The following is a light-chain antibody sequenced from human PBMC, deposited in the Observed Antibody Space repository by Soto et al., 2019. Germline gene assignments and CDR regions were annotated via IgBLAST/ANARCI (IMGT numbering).Light chain of an antibody. J-gene: IGKJ5*01. CDR1: QSVSSSY. CDR2: GAS. Sequence: EIVLTQSPGTLSLSPGERATLSCRASQSVSSSYLAWYQQKPGQAPRLLIYGASSRATGIPDRFSGSGSGTDFTLTISRLGPEDFAVYYCQQYGSSPPRIGQGTRLEI. V-gene: IGKV3-20*01. CDR3: QQYGSSPPR.